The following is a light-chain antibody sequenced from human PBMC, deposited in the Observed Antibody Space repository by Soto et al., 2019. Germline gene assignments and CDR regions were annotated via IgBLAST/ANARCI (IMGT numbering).Light chain of an antibody. CDR2: SNN. CDR1: SSNIGSNN. V-gene: IGLV1-44*01. CDR3: TAWDDSLHGMI. J-gene: IGLJ2*01. Sequence: QSVLTQAPSASGTPGERVTISCSGSSSNIGSNNVNWYQQVPGTAPKFLIYSNNQRPSGVSDRFSGSKSGTSASLAISGLQSEDEADYYCTAWDDSLHGMIFGGGTKLTVL.